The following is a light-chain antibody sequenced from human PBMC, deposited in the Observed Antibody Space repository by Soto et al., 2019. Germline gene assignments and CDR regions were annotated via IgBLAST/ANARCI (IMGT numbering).Light chain of an antibody. Sequence: QSVLTQPPSASGTPGQRVTISCSGSSSTIGSNTVNWYQLLPGTAPKLLIYSNNQRPSGVPDRFSGSKSGTSASLAISGLQSEDEADYYCATWDDNLNGGVFGGGTKLTVL. CDR2: SNN. J-gene: IGLJ3*02. CDR3: ATWDDNLNGGV. V-gene: IGLV1-44*01. CDR1: SSTIGSNT.